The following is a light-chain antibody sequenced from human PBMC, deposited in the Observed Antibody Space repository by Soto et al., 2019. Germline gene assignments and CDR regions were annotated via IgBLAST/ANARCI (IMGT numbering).Light chain of an antibody. CDR3: QQYNNWPSWT. J-gene: IGKJ1*01. CDR1: QSVNRS. Sequence: EILMTQSPDTLSVFPGERATLSCRASQSVNRSLAWYQQKPGQAPRLLIYGASTRATGIPARFSGSGSGTEFTLTISSLQSEDFAVYYCQQYNNWPSWTFGQGTKV. V-gene: IGKV3-15*01. CDR2: GAS.